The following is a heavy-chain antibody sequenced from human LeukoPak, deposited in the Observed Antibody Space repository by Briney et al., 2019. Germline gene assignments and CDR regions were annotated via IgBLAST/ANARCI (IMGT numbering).Heavy chain of an antibody. CDR3: ALRGWSHPYYFDY. J-gene: IGHJ4*02. D-gene: IGHD6-19*01. CDR1: GYTLTELS. CDR2: FDPEDGET. V-gene: IGHV1-24*01. Sequence: ASVKVSCKVSGYTLTELSMHWVRQAPGKGLEWMGGFDPEDGETIYAQKFQGRVTMAEDTSTDTAYMELSSLRSEDTAVYYCALRGWSHPYYFDYWGQGTLVTVSS.